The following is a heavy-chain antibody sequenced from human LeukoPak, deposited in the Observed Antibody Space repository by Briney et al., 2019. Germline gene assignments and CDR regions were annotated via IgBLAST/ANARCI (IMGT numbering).Heavy chain of an antibody. CDR3: ARDGYSFGHDFDY. J-gene: IGHJ4*02. D-gene: IGHD5-18*01. CDR1: GGSISSYY. V-gene: IGHV4-34*01. CDR2: INHSGST. Sequence: SETLSLTCTASGGSISSYYWSWIRQPPGKGLEWIGEINHSGSTNYNPSLKSRVTISVDTSKNQFSLKLSSVTAADTAVYYCARDGYSFGHDFDYWGQGTLVTVSS.